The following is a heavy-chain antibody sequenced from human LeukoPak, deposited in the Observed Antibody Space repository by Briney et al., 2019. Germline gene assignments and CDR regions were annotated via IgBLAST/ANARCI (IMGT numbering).Heavy chain of an antibody. D-gene: IGHD3-22*01. V-gene: IGHV3-74*01. J-gene: IGHJ4*02. CDR1: GFTFSDSY. CDR2: INSDGSST. CDR3: ARDSGYYYDSSGYYYHELDY. Sequence: PGGSLRLSCAASGFTFSDSYMTWVRQAPGKGLVWVSRINSDGSSTSYADSVKGRFTISRDNAKNTLYLQMNSLRAEDTAVYYCARDSGYYYDSSGYYYHELDYWGQGTLVTVSS.